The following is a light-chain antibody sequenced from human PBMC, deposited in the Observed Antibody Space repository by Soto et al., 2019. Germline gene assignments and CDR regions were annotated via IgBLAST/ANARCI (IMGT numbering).Light chain of an antibody. J-gene: IGKJ5*01. CDR3: QQFNSYPLT. CDR2: DAS. Sequence: AIQLTQSPSSLSASVGDRVTITCRASQGISSALAWYQQKPGKPPKLLIYDASSLESGVPSRFSGSGSGTDFTLTISSLQPEDFATYYCQQFNSYPLTXGQGTRLEI. V-gene: IGKV1-13*02. CDR1: QGISSA.